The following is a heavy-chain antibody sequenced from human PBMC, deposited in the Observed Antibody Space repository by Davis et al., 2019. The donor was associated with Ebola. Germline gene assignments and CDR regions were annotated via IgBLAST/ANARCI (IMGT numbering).Heavy chain of an antibody. J-gene: IGHJ4*02. D-gene: IGHD1-14*01. Sequence: AGSLTLSCVVSGFTFSRYDMHWVRQATGKGLEWVAGIGPAGDTNYPVSVKGRFTISRDDAKNSLYLQLNSLRVGDTARYYCTRGKGKDSPEYGLDHWGQGTLVTVSS. CDR1: GFTFSRYD. CDR3: TRGKGKDSPEYGLDH. V-gene: IGHV3-13*01. CDR2: IGPAGDT.